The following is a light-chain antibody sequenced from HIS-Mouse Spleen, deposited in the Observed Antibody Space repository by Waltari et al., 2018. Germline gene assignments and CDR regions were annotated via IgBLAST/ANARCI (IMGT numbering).Light chain of an antibody. CDR3: QSADSSGTYRV. CDR1: ALPKQY. V-gene: IGLV3-25*03. CDR2: KDS. J-gene: IGLJ3*02. Sequence: SYELTQPPSVSVSPGQTARITCSGDALPKQYAYWYQQKPGQAPVLVIYKDSERPSGIPERFSGSSSGTTVTLTISGVQSEDEADYYCQSADSSGTYRVFGGVTKLTVL.